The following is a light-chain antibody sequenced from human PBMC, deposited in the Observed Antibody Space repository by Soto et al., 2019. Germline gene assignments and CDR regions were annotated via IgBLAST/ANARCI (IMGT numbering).Light chain of an antibody. CDR3: AAWDDSLNGPVV. Sequence: QAVVTQPPSASGTPGQRVTISCSGSSSNIGSNTVNWYQQLPGTAPKLLIYSNNQRPSGVPDRFSGSKSGTSASLAISGHQSEDEADYYCAAWDDSLNGPVVFGGGTKVTVL. V-gene: IGLV1-44*01. J-gene: IGLJ2*01. CDR2: SNN. CDR1: SSNIGSNT.